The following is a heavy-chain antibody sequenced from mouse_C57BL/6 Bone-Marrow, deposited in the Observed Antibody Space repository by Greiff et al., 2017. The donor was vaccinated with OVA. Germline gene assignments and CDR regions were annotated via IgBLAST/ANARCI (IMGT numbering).Heavy chain of an antibody. Sequence: EVKLVESEGGLVQPGSSMKLSCTASGFTFSDYYMAWVRQVPEKGLEWVANINYDGSSTYYLDSLKSRFIISRDNAKNILYLQMSSLKSEDTATYYCARGVYYGSSYEAMDYWGQGTSVTVSS. CDR2: INYDGSST. D-gene: IGHD1-1*01. J-gene: IGHJ4*01. V-gene: IGHV5-16*01. CDR1: GFTFSDYY. CDR3: ARGVYYGSSYEAMDY.